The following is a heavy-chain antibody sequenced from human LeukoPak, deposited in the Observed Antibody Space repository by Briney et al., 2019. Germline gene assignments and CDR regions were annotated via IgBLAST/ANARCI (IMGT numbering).Heavy chain of an antibody. V-gene: IGHV3-74*01. CDR1: RFTFSSYW. CDR3: AREGNVDIVATITYYYYGMDV. D-gene: IGHD5-12*01. Sequence: PGGSLRLSCAASRFTFSSYWMHWVRQAPGKGLVWVSRINSDGSSTSYADSVKGRFTISRDNAKNTLYLQMNSLRAEDTAVYYCAREGNVDIVATITYYYYGMDVWGQGTTVTVPS. J-gene: IGHJ6*02. CDR2: INSDGSST.